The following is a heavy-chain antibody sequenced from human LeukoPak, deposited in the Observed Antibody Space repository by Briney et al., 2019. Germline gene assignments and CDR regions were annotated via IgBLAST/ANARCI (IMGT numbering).Heavy chain of an antibody. Sequence: GGSLRLSCAASGFTFRSYWMHWVRQAPGKGLEWVAVIWYDGSNKYYADSVKGRFTISRDNSKNTLYLQMNSLRAEDTAVYYCAGDLYYYYGMDVWGQGTTVTVSS. CDR1: GFTFRSYW. CDR2: IWYDGSNK. J-gene: IGHJ6*02. V-gene: IGHV3-33*08. CDR3: AGDLYYYYGMDV.